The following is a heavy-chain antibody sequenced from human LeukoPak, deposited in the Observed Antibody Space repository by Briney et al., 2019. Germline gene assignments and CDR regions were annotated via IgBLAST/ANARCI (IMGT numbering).Heavy chain of an antibody. CDR3: ARERSSSVDPFDY. D-gene: IGHD6-6*01. Sequence: ASGKVSCKASGYMFTDYHIHWVRQAPGQGLEWLGWINPNSGGTNYAQKFQGRVTMTRDTSISTAYMELTRLSSDDTAVYYCARERSSSVDPFDYWGQGTLVTVSS. V-gene: IGHV1-2*02. J-gene: IGHJ4*02. CDR1: GYMFTDYH. CDR2: INPNSGGT.